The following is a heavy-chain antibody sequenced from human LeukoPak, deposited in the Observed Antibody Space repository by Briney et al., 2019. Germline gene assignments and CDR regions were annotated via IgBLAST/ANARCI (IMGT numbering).Heavy chain of an antibody. D-gene: IGHD4-11*01. J-gene: IGHJ4*02. CDR3: ARSVPDYTRFDF. Sequence: PGGSLRLSCAASEFTFSNYALHWVRQAPGKGLQWVAVISYDGNTIHYADSVKGRFIISRDTSKNTLYLQMNSLRAEDTAVYYCARSVPDYTRFDFWGQGALVTVSS. CDR2: ISYDGNTI. CDR1: EFTFSNYA. V-gene: IGHV3-30-3*01.